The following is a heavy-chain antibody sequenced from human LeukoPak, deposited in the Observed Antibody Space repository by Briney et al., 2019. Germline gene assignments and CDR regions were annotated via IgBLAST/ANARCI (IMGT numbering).Heavy chain of an antibody. CDR2: INHSGST. Sequence: SETLSLTCAVYGGSFSGYYWSWIRRPPGKGLEWIGEINHSGSTNYNPSLKSRVTISVDTSKNQFSLKLSSVTAADTAVYYCARVPPAAIPYYYYGMDVWGQGTTVTVSS. V-gene: IGHV4-34*01. CDR1: GGSFSGYY. J-gene: IGHJ6*02. D-gene: IGHD2-2*01. CDR3: ARVPPAAIPYYYYGMDV.